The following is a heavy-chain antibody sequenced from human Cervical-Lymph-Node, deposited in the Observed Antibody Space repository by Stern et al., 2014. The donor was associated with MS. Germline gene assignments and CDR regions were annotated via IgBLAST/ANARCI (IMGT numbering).Heavy chain of an antibody. J-gene: IGHJ3*02. CDR3: AAIREYYDSSGYDAFDI. CDR2: IVVCSGNT. Sequence: QLVQSGPEVKKPGTSVKVSCKASGFTFTSSAVQWVRQARGQRLEWIGWIVVCSGNTNYAPKFKGRVTITRDMSTSTAYMELSSLRSEDTAVYYCAAIREYYDSSGYDAFDIWGQGTMVTVSS. D-gene: IGHD3-22*01. CDR1: GFTFTSSA. V-gene: IGHV1-58*01.